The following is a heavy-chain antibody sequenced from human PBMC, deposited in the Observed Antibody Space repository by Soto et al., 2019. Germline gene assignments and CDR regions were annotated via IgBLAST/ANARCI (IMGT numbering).Heavy chain of an antibody. D-gene: IGHD2-21*02. Sequence: ASVKVSCKASGYTFTSSGISWVRQAPGQGLEWMGWINPYNDNTKYAQKFQGRVTVTTDTSTSTAYMELRSLRSDDTEVYYCESDTRLTLFDSCGEPTLVPVSS. CDR3: ESDTRLTLFDS. V-gene: IGHV1-18*01. CDR2: INPYNDNT. J-gene: IGHJ4*02. CDR1: GYTFTSSG.